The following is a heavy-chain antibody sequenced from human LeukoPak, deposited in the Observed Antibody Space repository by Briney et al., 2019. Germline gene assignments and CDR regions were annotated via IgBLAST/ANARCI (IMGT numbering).Heavy chain of an antibody. CDR3: AKDRSGSFGAFDI. CDR2: ISGSGGST. V-gene: IGHV3-23*01. CDR1: GFTFSTYA. D-gene: IGHD6-13*01. J-gene: IGHJ3*02. Sequence: GGSRRLSCAPSGFTFSTYAMSWVRQAPGKGLKGVSPISGSGGSTYYADSVKGRFTISRDNSKNTLYLQMNSLRAEDTAVYYCAKDRSGSFGAFDIWGQGTMVTVSS.